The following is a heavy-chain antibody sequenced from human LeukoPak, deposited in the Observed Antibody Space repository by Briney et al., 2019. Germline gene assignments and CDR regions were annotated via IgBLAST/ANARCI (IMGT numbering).Heavy chain of an antibody. J-gene: IGHJ4*02. CDR2: IYYSGST. D-gene: IGHD3-10*01. Sequence: PSETLSLTCTVSGGSISSYYWSWIRQPPGKGLEWIGYIYYSGSTNYNPSLKSRVTISVDTSKNQFSLKLSSVTAADTAVYYCARQRGGGFGVPGGPYFDYWGQGTLVTVSS. CDR3: ARQRGGGFGVPGGPYFDY. CDR1: GGSISSYY. V-gene: IGHV4-59*08.